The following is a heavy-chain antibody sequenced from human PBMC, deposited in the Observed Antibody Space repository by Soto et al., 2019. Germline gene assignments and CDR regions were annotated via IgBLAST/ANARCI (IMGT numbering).Heavy chain of an antibody. Sequence: ASVKVSCKASGYTFTGYYMYWVRQAPGQGLEWMGRINPNIGSANYAQKFQGRVTITTDKSTSTAYMELSSLRSEDTAVYYCARTYYFDSSGYAWGQGTLVTVS. J-gene: IGHJ5*02. CDR2: INPNIGSA. CDR3: ARTYYFDSSGYA. V-gene: IGHV1-2*02. CDR1: GYTFTGYY. D-gene: IGHD3-22*01.